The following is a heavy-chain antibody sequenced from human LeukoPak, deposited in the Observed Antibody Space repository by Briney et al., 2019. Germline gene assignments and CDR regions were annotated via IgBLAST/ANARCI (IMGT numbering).Heavy chain of an antibody. CDR1: GFTFDDYA. J-gene: IGHJ3*02. Sequence: PGGSLRLSCAASGFTFDDYAMHWVRQAPGKGLEWVSGISWSSGSIGYADSVKGRFTISRDNAKNSLYLQMNSLRAGDMALYYCAKESRVGATFDAFDIWGQGTMVTVSS. D-gene: IGHD1-26*01. V-gene: IGHV3-9*03. CDR2: ISWSSGSI. CDR3: AKESRVGATFDAFDI.